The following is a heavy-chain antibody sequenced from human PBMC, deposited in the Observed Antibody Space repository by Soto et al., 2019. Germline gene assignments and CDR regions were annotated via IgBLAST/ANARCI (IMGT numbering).Heavy chain of an antibody. CDR3: ARDGPGWFDP. CDR2: IYYSGST. CDR1: GGSISSYY. Sequence: PSETLSLTCTVSGGSISSYYWSWIRQPPGKGLEWIGYIYYSGSTYYNPSLKSRVTISVDTSKNQFSLKLSSVTAADTAVYYCARDGPGWFDPWGQGTLVTVSS. V-gene: IGHV4-59*12. J-gene: IGHJ5*02.